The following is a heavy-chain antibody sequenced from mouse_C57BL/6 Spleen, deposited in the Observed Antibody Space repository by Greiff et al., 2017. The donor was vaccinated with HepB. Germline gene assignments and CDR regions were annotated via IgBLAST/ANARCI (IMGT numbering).Heavy chain of an antibody. CDR1: GYTFTDYY. J-gene: IGHJ1*03. CDR3: ARSGYYGTHWYFDV. Sequence: QVQLKESGAELVRPGASVKLSCKASGYTFTDYYINWVKQRPGQGLEWIARIYPGSGNTYYNEKFKGKATLTAEKSSSTAYMQLSSLTSEDSAVYFCARSGYYGTHWYFDVWGTETTVTVSS. V-gene: IGHV1-76*01. CDR2: IYPGSGNT. D-gene: IGHD1-1*01.